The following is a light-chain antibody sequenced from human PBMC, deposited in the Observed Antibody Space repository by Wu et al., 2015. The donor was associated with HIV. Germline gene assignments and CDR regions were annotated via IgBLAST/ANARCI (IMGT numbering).Light chain of an antibody. CDR2: GAS. Sequence: EAVLTQSPVTLSLSPGERATLSCRASQSLRTGYLAWYQQKPGQAPRLLIYGASNRATDIPDRFSGSGPGTDFTLTISGVEPEDFAVYYCQHFDRSTRYSFGQGTKLEIK. CDR1: QSLRTGY. CDR3: QHFDRSTRYS. V-gene: IGKV3-20*01. J-gene: IGKJ2*03.